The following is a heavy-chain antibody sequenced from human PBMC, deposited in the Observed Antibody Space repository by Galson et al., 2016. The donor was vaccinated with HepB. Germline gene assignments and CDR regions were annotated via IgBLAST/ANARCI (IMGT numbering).Heavy chain of an antibody. CDR1: GFSFSSSW. J-gene: IGHJ5*02. CDR2: IKQDGSYR. V-gene: IGHV3-7*01. Sequence: SLRLSCAASGFSFSSSWMTWVRQSPGKGLERVANIKQDGSYRHYVDSVKGRFTVSRDNAKNSLYLEMNSLRVEDTAVYYCARSRGNDLWGQGTLVIVSS. CDR3: ARSRGNDL.